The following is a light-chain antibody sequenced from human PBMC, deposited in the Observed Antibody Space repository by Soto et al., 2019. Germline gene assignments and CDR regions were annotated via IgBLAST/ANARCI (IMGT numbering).Light chain of an antibody. CDR3: VLYMGSGIAV. V-gene: IGLV8-61*01. CDR1: SGSVSTSYY. Sequence: QTVVTQEPSFSVSPGGTVTLTCGLSSGSVSTSYYPGWYQQTPGQAPRTLIYSTNTRSSGVPDRFSGSILGNKAALTITGAQEDDESDYYCVLYMGSGIAVFGGGTQLTVL. J-gene: IGLJ7*01. CDR2: STN.